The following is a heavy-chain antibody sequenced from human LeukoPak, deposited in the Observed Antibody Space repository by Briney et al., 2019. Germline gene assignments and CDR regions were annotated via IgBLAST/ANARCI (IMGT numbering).Heavy chain of an antibody. Sequence: GGSLRLSCAASGSTVSSYFMSRVRQAPGKGLEWVSVVYDGGSTDYADSVKGRFTISRDNSKSTLYLQMNSLRAEDTAVYYCARDNYILTGYYNAFDIWGQGTLVTVSS. J-gene: IGHJ3*02. CDR2: VYDGGST. V-gene: IGHV3-53*01. CDR1: GSTVSSYF. D-gene: IGHD3-9*01. CDR3: ARDNYILTGYYNAFDI.